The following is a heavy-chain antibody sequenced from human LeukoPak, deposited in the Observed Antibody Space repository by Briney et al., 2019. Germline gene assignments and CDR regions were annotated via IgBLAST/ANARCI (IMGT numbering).Heavy chain of an antibody. Sequence: GGSLRLSCAASGFTVSSNDMSWVRQAPGKGPECISVIYSGGSTDYADSVKGRLTISRDNAKNSLYLQMNSLRAEDTAVYYCARDAYGSGTNDYWGQGTLVTVSS. CDR3: ARDAYGSGTNDY. D-gene: IGHD3-10*01. J-gene: IGHJ4*02. CDR1: GFTVSSND. V-gene: IGHV3-53*01. CDR2: IYSGGST.